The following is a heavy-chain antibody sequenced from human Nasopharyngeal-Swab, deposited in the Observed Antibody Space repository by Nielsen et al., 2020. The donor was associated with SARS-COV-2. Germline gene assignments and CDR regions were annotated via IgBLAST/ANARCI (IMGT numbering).Heavy chain of an antibody. J-gene: IGHJ6*02. CDR1: GFTFSSYA. D-gene: IGHD5-12*01. CDR2: ISGSDHTT. CDR3: AKDRDSGDDSDDYYHYYGMDV. V-gene: IGHV3-23*01. Sequence: GESLKISCAASGFTFSSYAISWVRQAPGKGLEWVSVISGSDHTTYYADSVKGRFTISRDNSKNTVNLQMNSLRVEDTAIYYCAKDRDSGDDSDDYYHYYGMDVWGQGTTVTVSS.